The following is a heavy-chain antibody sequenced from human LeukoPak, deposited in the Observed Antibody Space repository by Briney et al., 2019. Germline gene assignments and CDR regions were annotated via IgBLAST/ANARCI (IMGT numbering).Heavy chain of an antibody. J-gene: IGHJ3*02. CDR3: AGLKAGTTGPASFDI. D-gene: IGHD1-1*01. CDR2: MNGDGSTT. CDR1: GFTFSKYW. Sequence: GGSLRLSCAASGFTFSKYWMHWVRQPPGKGLTWVARMNGDGSTTNYADSVKGRFIISRDNAKNTLSLQMNSLTEEDTALYYCAGLKAGTTGPASFDIWGRGTMVHVYS. V-gene: IGHV3-74*01.